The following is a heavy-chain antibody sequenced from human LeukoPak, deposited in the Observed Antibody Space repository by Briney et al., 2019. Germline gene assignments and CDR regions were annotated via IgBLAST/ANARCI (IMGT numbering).Heavy chain of an antibody. J-gene: IGHJ4*02. CDR2: ISAYNGNT. D-gene: IGHD4-17*01. CDR1: GYTFTSYG. Sequence: ASVTVSCKASGYTFTSYGISWVRQAPGQGLERMGWISAYNGNTNYAQKLQGRVTMTTDTSTSTAYMELRSLRSDDTAVYYCARASAVTTHFDYWGQGTLVTVSS. CDR3: ARASAVTTHFDY. V-gene: IGHV1-18*01.